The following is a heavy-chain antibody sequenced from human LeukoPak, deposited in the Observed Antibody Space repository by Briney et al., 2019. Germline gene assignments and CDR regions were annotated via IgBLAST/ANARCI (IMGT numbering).Heavy chain of an antibody. D-gene: IGHD1-26*01. CDR3: ARDRIVGATTYFDY. V-gene: IGHV4-59*01. CDR1: GGSTSSYH. CDR2: ISYSGST. J-gene: IGHJ4*02. Sequence: SETLSLTCTVSGGSTSSYHWNWIRQPPGKGLEWIGYISYSGSTSYNPSLKSRLTMSVDTSKNQFSLRLTAVTAADTAVYYCARDRIVGATTYFDYWGQGTLATVSS.